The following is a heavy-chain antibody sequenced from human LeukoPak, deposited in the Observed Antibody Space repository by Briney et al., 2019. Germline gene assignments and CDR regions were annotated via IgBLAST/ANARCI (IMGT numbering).Heavy chain of an antibody. V-gene: IGHV4-31*03. CDR3: AVYDSSGYWFDY. D-gene: IGHD3-22*01. CDR2: IYYSGST. Sequence: PSQTLSLTCTVSGGSISSGGYYWSWIRQHPGKGLEWIGYIYYSGSTYYNPSLKSRVTISVDTSKNQFSLKLSSVTAADTAVYYCAVYDSSGYWFDYWGQGTLVTVSS. CDR1: GGSISSGGYY. J-gene: IGHJ4*02.